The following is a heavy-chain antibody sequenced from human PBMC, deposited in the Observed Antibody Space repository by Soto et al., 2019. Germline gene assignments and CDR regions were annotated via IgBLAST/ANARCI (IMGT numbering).Heavy chain of an antibody. Sequence: QVQLVESGGGVVQPGRSLRLSCAASEFTFSSYGMHWVRQAPGKGLEWVAVIWYDGSNKYYADSVKGRFTISRDNSKNTLYLQMNSLRAEDTAVYYCARDGRAPKIAAAGMDVWGQGTTVTVSS. CDR3: ARDGRAPKIAAAGMDV. CDR2: IWYDGSNK. D-gene: IGHD6-13*01. J-gene: IGHJ6*02. CDR1: EFTFSSYG. V-gene: IGHV3-33*01.